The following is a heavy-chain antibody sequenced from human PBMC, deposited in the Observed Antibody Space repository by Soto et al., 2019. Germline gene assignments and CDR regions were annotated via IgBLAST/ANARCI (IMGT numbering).Heavy chain of an antibody. CDR3: ARARLDFSGYYALDFDY. CDR2: ISAYNGNT. J-gene: IGHJ4*02. Sequence: ASVKVSCKASGYAFTSYGISWVRQAPGQGLEWMGWISAYNGNTNYAQKLQGRVTMTTDTSTSTAYMELRSLRSDDTAVYYCARARLDFSGYYALDFDYWGQGTLVTVSS. D-gene: IGHD3-3*01. V-gene: IGHV1-18*01. CDR1: GYAFTSYG.